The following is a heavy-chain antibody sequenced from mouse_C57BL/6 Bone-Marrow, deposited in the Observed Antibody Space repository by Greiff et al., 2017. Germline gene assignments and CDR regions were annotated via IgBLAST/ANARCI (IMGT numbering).Heavy chain of an antibody. Sequence: QVQLQQPGAELVKPGASVKLSCKASGYTFTSYWMHWVKQRPGQGLEWIGMIPPNSGSTNYNEKFKSKATLSVDTSSSTAYMQLSSLTSEDSAVYYCARTLWYAMDYWGQGTSVTVSS. CDR3: ARTLWYAMDY. D-gene: IGHD1-1*02. CDR2: IPPNSGST. CDR1: GYTFTSYW. V-gene: IGHV1-64*01. J-gene: IGHJ4*01.